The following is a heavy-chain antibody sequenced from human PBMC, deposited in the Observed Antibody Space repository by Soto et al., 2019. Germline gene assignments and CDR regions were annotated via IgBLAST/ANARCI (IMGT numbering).Heavy chain of an antibody. V-gene: IGHV3-30*18. Sequence: GGSLRLSCQASGFNFDNYGMHWVRQAPGKGLEWVAVITYDGSFQYYADSVKGRFTISRDNSKNTLSLHLNTLKPEDTAVYHCVKVCVGGTFYTPLAFWGQGTLVTGSS. CDR2: ITYDGSFQ. CDR3: VKVCVGGTFYTPLAF. CDR1: GFNFDNYG. D-gene: IGHD1-7*01. J-gene: IGHJ4*02.